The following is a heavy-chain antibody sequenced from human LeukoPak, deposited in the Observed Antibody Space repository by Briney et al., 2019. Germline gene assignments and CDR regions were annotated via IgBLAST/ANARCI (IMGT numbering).Heavy chain of an antibody. CDR3: ARALSGYYPS. CDR1: GGSFSGYY. D-gene: IGHD3-22*01. J-gene: IGHJ4*02. CDR2: INHSGST. Sequence: SETLSLTCAVYGGSFSGYYWSWIRQPPGKGLEWIGEINHSGSTNYNPSLKSRVTISVDTSKNQFSLKPSSVTAADTAVYYCARALSGYYPSWGQGTLVTVSS. V-gene: IGHV4-34*01.